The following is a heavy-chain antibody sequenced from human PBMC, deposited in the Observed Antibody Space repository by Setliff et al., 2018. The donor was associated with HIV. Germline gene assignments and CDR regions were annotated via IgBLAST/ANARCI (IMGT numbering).Heavy chain of an antibody. CDR2: IVPIFGTP. CDR1: GDNFNSHS. J-gene: IGHJ6*04. CDR3: ARDSRDIVVVIAPEPEPYYYYGMDV. D-gene: IGHD2-15*01. Sequence: SVKVPCKASGDNFNSHSISWVRQAPGQGLEWMGGIVPIFGTPNYAQKFKGRLTITADESTSTVYMELSSLRSEDTAVYFCARDSRDIVVVIAPEPEPYYYYGMDVWGEGTTVTVSS. V-gene: IGHV1-69*13.